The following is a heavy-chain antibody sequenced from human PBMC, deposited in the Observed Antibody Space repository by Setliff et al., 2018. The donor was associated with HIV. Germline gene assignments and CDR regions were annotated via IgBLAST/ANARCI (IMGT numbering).Heavy chain of an antibody. J-gene: IGHJ4*02. D-gene: IGHD6-25*01. V-gene: IGHV4-61*08. CDR2: IHYSGST. CDR1: GDTISNGDYY. Sequence: SETLSLTCTVSGDTISNGDYYWSWIRQPPGKGLEWIGYIHYSGSTKHNPSLKSRVTISLDTSKNQFSLKLTSVTAADTAVYYCARYSPRGYTLAGPYWGQGTLVTVSS. CDR3: ARYSPRGYTLAGPY.